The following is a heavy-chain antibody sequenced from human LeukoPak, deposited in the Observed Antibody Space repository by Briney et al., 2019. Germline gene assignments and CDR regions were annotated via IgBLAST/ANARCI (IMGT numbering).Heavy chain of an antibody. CDR2: MNPNSGNT. J-gene: IGHJ6*03. D-gene: IGHD3-22*01. CDR3: ARDGKDSSGSYYYYMDV. V-gene: IGHV1-8*03. Sequence: ASVKVSCKASGYTFTSYDINWVRQATGQGLEWMGWMNPNSGNTGYAQKFQGRVTITRNTSISTAYVELSSLRSEDTAVYYCARDGKDSSGSYYYYMDVWGKGTTVTVSS. CDR1: GYTFTSYD.